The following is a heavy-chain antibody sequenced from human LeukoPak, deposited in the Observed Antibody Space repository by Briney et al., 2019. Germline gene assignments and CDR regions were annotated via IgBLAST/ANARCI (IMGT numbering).Heavy chain of an antibody. CDR1: GFTVGSNY. D-gene: IGHD3-10*01. CDR3: ARDIGRITMVRGVIRYGMDV. Sequence: GGSLRLSCAASGFTVGSNYMSWVRQAPGKGLEWVAVISYDGSNKYYADSVKGRFTISRDNSKNTLYLQMNSLRAEDTAVYYCARDIGRITMVRGVIRYGMDVWGQGTTVTVSS. J-gene: IGHJ6*02. CDR2: ISYDGSNK. V-gene: IGHV3-30-3*01.